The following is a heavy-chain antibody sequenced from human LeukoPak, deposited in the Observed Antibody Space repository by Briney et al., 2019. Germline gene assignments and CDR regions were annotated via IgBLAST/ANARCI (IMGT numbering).Heavy chain of an antibody. J-gene: IGHJ4*02. V-gene: IGHV3-23*01. CDR3: TKGGSSELWGHLDC. Sequence: GGSLRLSCAASGFTFSSFAMSWVRQTPGKGLEWVSTISSSGGSTYYAASVKGGSTISRDNSKNTLYLHMNSLRAEDTAMYYCTKGGSSELWGHLDCWGQGTQVTVSS. D-gene: IGHD3-16*01. CDR1: GFTFSSFA. CDR2: ISSSGGST.